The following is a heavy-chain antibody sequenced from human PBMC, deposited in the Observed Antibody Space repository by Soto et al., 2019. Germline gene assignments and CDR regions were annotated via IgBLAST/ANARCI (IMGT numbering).Heavy chain of an antibody. CDR1: GGTFSSYA. CDR3: ARGWARMYSGYNYFDY. V-gene: IGHV1-69*13. J-gene: IGHJ4*02. D-gene: IGHD5-12*01. Sequence: SVKVSCKASGGTFSSYAISWVRQAPGQGLEWMGGIIPIFGTANYAQKFQGRVTITADESTSTAYMELRSLRSEDAAVYYCARGWARMYSGYNYFDYWGQGTLVTVSS. CDR2: IIPIFGTA.